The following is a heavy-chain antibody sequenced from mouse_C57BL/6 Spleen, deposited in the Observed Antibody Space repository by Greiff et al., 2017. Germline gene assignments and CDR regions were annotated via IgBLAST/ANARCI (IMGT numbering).Heavy chain of an antibody. CDR2: INPNNGGT. D-gene: IGHD2-12*01. CDR3: ALYHYAMDY. CDR1: GYTFTDYN. Sequence: VQLQQSGPELVKPGASVKMSCKASGYTFTDYNMHWVKQSHGKSLEWVGYINPNNGGTSYNQKFKGKATLTVNKSSSTAYMELRSLTSEDSAVYYCALYHYAMDYWGQGTSVTVSS. V-gene: IGHV1-22*01. J-gene: IGHJ4*01.